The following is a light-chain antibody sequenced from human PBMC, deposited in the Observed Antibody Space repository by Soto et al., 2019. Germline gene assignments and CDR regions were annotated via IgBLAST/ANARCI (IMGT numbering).Light chain of an antibody. V-gene: IGLV1-40*03. CDR2: RYS. CDR1: SSNIGTGYD. Sequence: QSALTQPPSVSGAPGQRVTISCTGSSSNIGTGYDVHWYQQVPGTAPKLLMYRYSNRPSGVPDRFSGSKSGASASLAITGLQADDEADYYCQSYDNSLSGYVFGTGTKVTVL. CDR3: QSYDNSLSGYV. J-gene: IGLJ1*01.